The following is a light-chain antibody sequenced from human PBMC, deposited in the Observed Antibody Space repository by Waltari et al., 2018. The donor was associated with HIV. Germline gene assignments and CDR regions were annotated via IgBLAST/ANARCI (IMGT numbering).Light chain of an antibody. CDR2: YNN. Sequence: QSVLTQPPSASGTPGQRVTISCSGRRSHIGTNVVNWYQQLPGSAPKLLISYNNQRPSGVPDRFSGSKSGTSASLAISGLQSEDEADYYCAAWDDNLNGLFGGGTKLTVL. V-gene: IGLV1-44*01. CDR3: AAWDDNLNGL. CDR1: RSHIGTNV. J-gene: IGLJ2*01.